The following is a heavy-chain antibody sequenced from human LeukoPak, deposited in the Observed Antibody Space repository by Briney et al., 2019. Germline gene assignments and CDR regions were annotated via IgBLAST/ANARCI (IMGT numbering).Heavy chain of an antibody. CDR3: ANVYSNYWEWEY. V-gene: IGHV1-2*02. CDR2: INPNSGGT. J-gene: IGHJ4*02. D-gene: IGHD1-26*01. CDR1: GYTFTGYY. Sequence: ASVKVSCKASGYTFTGYYLHWVRQAPGQGLEWMGWINPNSGGTNYAQEFQGRVTMTRDTSISTAYMELYSLTSDDTAVYYCANVYSNYWEWEYWGQGTLVTVSS.